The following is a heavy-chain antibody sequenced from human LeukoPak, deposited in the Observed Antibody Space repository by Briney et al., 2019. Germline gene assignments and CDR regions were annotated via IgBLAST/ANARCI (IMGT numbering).Heavy chain of an antibody. CDR1: GYTFTDPF. CDR3: ATLGGHSLAAQNGY. Sequence: ASVKVSCKTSGYTFTDPFMHWVRQAPGQGLEWMGWINPKNGGTSYARRLQGRVTMTVDTSLITAYMELTRLTSDDTAVYYCATLGGHSLAAQNGYWGQGALVTVSS. D-gene: IGHD3-16*01. J-gene: IGHJ4*02. V-gene: IGHV1-2*02. CDR2: INPKNGGT.